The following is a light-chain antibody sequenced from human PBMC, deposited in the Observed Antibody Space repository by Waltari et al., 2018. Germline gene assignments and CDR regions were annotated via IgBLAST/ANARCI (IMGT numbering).Light chain of an antibody. CDR3: SSYTSSTLNV. CDR1: RSDIGCYNY. J-gene: IGLJ1*01. V-gene: IGLV2-14*03. Sequence: QSALTQPASVSGSPGQSITISCPGSRSDIGCYNYVSWYQQHPGNAPKLIIYEIHNRPSGVSSRFSGSKSGTTASLTISGLQTEDEADYFCSSYTSSTLNVFGSGTRVTVL. CDR2: EIH.